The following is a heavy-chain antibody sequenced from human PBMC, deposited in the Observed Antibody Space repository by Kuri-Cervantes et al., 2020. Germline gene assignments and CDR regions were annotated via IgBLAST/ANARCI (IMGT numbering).Heavy chain of an antibody. V-gene: IGHV1-18*01. Sequence: ASGKVSCKASGYTFTSYCISWVRQAPGQGLEWMGWISAYNGNTNYAQKLQGRVTMTTDTSTSTAYMELRSLRSDDTAVYYCARRYYGSGSYWEFDSWGQGTLVTVSS. CDR1: GYTFTSYC. CDR3: ARRYYGSGSYWEFDS. D-gene: IGHD3-10*01. J-gene: IGHJ4*02. CDR2: ISAYNGNT.